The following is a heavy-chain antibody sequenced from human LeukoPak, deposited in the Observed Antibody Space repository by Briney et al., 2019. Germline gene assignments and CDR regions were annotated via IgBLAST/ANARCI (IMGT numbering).Heavy chain of an antibody. CDR1: GYTFTSYD. J-gene: IGHJ4*02. Sequence: ASVKVSCKASGYTFTSYDINWVRQATGQGLEWMGWMNPNSGNTGYAQKFQGRVTMTRNTSISTAYMELSSLRSEDTAVYYCARGMRWVQSLYYWGQGTLVTVSS. V-gene: IGHV1-8*01. CDR3: ARGMRWVQSLYY. D-gene: IGHD5-24*01. CDR2: MNPNSGNT.